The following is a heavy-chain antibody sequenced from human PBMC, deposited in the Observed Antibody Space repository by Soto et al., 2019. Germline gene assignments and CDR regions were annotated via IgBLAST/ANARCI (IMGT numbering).Heavy chain of an antibody. Sequence: GESLKISCKGSGYRFTSYWIGWVRQMPGKGLEWMGIIYPGDSDTRYSPSFQGQVTISADKSISTAYLQWSSLKASDTAMYYCARTRTTAYDGYGMDVWGQGTTVTVSS. V-gene: IGHV5-51*01. CDR3: ARTRTTAYDGYGMDV. CDR2: IYPGDSDT. J-gene: IGHJ6*02. D-gene: IGHD4-17*01. CDR1: GYRFTSYW.